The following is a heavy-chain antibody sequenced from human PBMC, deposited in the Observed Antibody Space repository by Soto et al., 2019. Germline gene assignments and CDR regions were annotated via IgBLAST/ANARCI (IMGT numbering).Heavy chain of an antibody. Sequence: GVLRLSCAASGFPFNNAWRNWVRQVPGKGLEWVGRVKSKADGGSGDYAAPVKGRFVVSRDDSKDIVYLQMNSLKIEDTGVYYCTTDSRTTLPEIRFDYWGHGTQVTVSS. CDR3: TTDSRTTLPEIRFDY. D-gene: IGHD1-26*01. J-gene: IGHJ4*01. CDR2: VKSKADGGSG. CDR1: GFPFNNAW. V-gene: IGHV3-15*07.